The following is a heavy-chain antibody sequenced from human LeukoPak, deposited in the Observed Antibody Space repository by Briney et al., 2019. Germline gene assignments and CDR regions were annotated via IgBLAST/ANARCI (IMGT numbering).Heavy chain of an antibody. CDR3: VRDSWGFDY. D-gene: IGHD3-16*01. CDR1: EFMFNTYA. J-gene: IGHJ4*02. V-gene: IGHV3-30-3*01. CDR2: TSYDRSNK. Sequence: GGSLRLSCAASEFMFNTYAMHWVRQAPGKGLEWVAVTSYDRSNKNYADSVKGRFTISRDNSKNTLYLQMNSLRGDDTAVYHCVRDSWGFDYWGQGTLVTVSS.